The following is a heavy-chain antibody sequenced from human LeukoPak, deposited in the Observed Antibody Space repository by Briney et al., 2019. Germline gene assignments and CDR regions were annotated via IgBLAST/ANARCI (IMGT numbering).Heavy chain of an antibody. Sequence: GGSLRLSCAASGFMFSSYWMTWVRQAPGKGLEWVANIKQDGSEEYYVDSVKGRFTIFRDNVKNSLYLQMNSLRVEDTAVYYCAREVVVVPAAELYSGYDFVDYWGQGTLVTVSS. CDR2: IKQDGSEE. CDR3: AREVVVVPAAELYSGYDFVDY. CDR1: GFMFSSYW. V-gene: IGHV3-7*01. D-gene: IGHD5-12*01. J-gene: IGHJ4*02.